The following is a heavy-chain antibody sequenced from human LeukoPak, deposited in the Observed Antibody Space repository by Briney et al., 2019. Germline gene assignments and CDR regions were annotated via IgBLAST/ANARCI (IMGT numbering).Heavy chain of an antibody. J-gene: IGHJ4*02. D-gene: IGHD2/OR15-2a*01. CDR3: ARENYGSMDY. V-gene: IGHV1-2*02. CDR2: VDPNRGAS. CDR1: EYTFTDLY. Sequence: ASVKVSCKPSEYTFTDLYIHWVRQAPGQGLEWMGWVDPNRGASKYAQKFQGRVTMTRDTSISTVYLELSSLTSDDTAVYYCARENYGSMDYWGQGTLVTVSS.